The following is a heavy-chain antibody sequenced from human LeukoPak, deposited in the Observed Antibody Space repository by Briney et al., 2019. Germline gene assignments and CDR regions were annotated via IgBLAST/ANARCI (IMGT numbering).Heavy chain of an antibody. CDR2: ISTSSSYI. CDR3: ARGHELYCSGGSCSRMDV. Sequence: GGSLRLSCAASGFTLSSFNMNWVRQAPGKGLEWVSSISTSSSYIYYADSVKGRFTISRDNARNSLYLQMNSLRAEDTAVYYCARGHELYCSGGSCSRMDVWGKGTTVTISS. V-gene: IGHV3-21*01. CDR1: GFTLSSFN. J-gene: IGHJ6*03. D-gene: IGHD2-15*01.